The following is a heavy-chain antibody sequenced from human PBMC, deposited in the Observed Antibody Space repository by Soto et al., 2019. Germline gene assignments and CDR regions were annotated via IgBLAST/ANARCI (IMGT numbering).Heavy chain of an antibody. D-gene: IGHD3-16*02. Sequence: GGSLRLSCTASGFTFGTYAMTWFRQAPGRGLEWVSAISGSAGTFYATSVKGRFTISRDNSRSTVYLQMHSLRAEDSAIYYCAKEKDYDFTWGSDRYTYHYRGRGTLVTVSS. CDR2: ISGSAGT. CDR3: AKEKDYDFTWGSDRYTYHY. J-gene: IGHJ4*02. CDR1: GFTFGTYA. V-gene: IGHV3-23*01.